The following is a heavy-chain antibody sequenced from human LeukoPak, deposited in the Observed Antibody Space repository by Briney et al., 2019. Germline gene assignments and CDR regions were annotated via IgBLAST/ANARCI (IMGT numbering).Heavy chain of an antibody. CDR1: GGSISSSSYY. V-gene: IGHV4-39*01. Sequence: SETLSLTCTVSGGSISSSSYYWGWIRQPPGKGLEWIGSIYYSGSTYYNPSLKSRVTISVDTSKNQFSLKLGSVTAADTAVYYCARGPRRGRYFDYWGQGTLVTVSS. D-gene: IGHD3-16*01. J-gene: IGHJ4*02. CDR3: ARGPRRGRYFDY. CDR2: IYYSGST.